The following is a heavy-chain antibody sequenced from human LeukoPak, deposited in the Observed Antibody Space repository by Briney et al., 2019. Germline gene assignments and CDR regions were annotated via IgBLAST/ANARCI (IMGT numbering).Heavy chain of an antibody. Sequence: SETLSLTCTVSGGSISSYFWSWIRQPPGKGLEWIGYIYYSGSTNYNPSLKSRVTISVDTSKNQFSLKLSSVTAADTAVYYCARHALVGGTYPFDYWGQGTLVTVSS. J-gene: IGHJ4*02. CDR1: GGSISSYF. D-gene: IGHD6-19*01. CDR2: IYYSGST. V-gene: IGHV4-59*08. CDR3: ARHALVGGTYPFDY.